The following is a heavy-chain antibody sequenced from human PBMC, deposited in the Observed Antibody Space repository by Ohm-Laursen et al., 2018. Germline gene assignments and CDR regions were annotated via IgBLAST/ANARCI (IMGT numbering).Heavy chain of an antibody. J-gene: IGHJ4*02. CDR1: GFTVSNDY. D-gene: IGHD5-24*01. CDR3: ARGPSGTATIG. CDR2: IYSGGST. Sequence: SLRLSCAASGFTVSNDYMSWVRQAPGKGLEWVSVIYSGGSTYYADSVMGRFTMSRDNSKNTLYLQMNSLRAEDTAVYYCARGPSGTATIGRGQGTLVTVSS. V-gene: IGHV3-66*01.